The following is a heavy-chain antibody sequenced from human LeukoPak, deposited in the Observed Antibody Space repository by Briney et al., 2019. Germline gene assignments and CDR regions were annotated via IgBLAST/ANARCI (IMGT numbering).Heavy chain of an antibody. CDR1: GYSISSGYY. D-gene: IGHD2-2*02. Sequence: SETLSLTCAVSGYSISSGYYWGWIRQPPGKGLEWIGSIYHSGSTYYNPSLKSRVTISEDTSKNQFSLKVSSVTAADTAVYFCARGNACTRTSCYRNNYNYYMDVWGKGTTVTVSS. V-gene: IGHV4-38-2*01. CDR2: IYHSGST. CDR3: ARGNACTRTSCYRNNYNYYMDV. J-gene: IGHJ6*03.